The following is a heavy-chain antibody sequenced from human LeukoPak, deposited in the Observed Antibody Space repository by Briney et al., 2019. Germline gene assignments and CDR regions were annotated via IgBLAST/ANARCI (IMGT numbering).Heavy chain of an antibody. D-gene: IGHD4-11*01. Sequence: PSETLSLTCAVYGGSFSGYYWSWIRQPPGKGLEWIGEINHSGSANYNPSLKSRVTISVDTSKNQFSLKLSSVTAADTAVYYCARYSKPTYYFDYWGQGTLVTVSS. J-gene: IGHJ4*02. CDR2: INHSGSA. CDR3: ARYSKPTYYFDY. V-gene: IGHV4-34*01. CDR1: GGSFSGYY.